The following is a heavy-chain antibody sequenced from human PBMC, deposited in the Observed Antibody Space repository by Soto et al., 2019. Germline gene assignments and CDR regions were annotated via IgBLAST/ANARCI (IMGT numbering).Heavy chain of an antibody. V-gene: IGHV1-58*01. J-gene: IGHJ3*02. CDR2: IVVGSGNT. CDR3: AAPQTSYYDSSGYYSDAFDI. Sequence: GASVKVSCKASGFTFTSSAVQWVRQARGQRLEWIGWIVVGSGNTNYAQKFQERVTITRDMSTSTAYMELSSLRSEDTAVYYCAAPQTSYYDSSGYYSDAFDIWGQGTMVTVSS. D-gene: IGHD3-22*01. CDR1: GFTFTSSA.